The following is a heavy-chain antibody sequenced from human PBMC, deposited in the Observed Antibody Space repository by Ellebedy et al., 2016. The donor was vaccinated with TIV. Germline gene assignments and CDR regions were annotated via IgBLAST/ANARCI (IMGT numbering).Heavy chain of an antibody. Sequence: GESLKISXAASGFTFSNYAMSWVRQAPGKGLEWVSGISGSGDTRNYADSVKGRFTISRDNDRKTVYLHMSSLRAEDTAVYYCATDGTYGNFDNWGQGTLVTVSS. J-gene: IGHJ4*02. CDR1: GFTFSNYA. V-gene: IGHV3-23*01. CDR3: ATDGTYGNFDN. D-gene: IGHD1-26*01. CDR2: ISGSGDTR.